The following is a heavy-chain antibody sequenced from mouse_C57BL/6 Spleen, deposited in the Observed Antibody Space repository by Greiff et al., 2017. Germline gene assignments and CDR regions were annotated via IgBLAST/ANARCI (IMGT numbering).Heavy chain of an antibody. CDR3: ERERTLGATEAMDY. V-gene: IGHV5-6*01. J-gene: IGHJ4*01. D-gene: IGHD1-1*01. Sequence: VQLKESGGDLVKPGGSLKLSCAASGFTFSSYGMSWVRQTPDKRLEWVATISSGGSYTYYPDSVKGRFTISRDNAKTTLYLQMSSLKSEDTAMYYCERERTLGATEAMDYWGQGTSVTVSS. CDR1: GFTFSSYG. CDR2: ISSGGSYT.